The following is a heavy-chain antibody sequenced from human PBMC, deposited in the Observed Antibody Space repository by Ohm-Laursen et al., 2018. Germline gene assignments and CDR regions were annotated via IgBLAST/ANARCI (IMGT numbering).Heavy chain of an antibody. V-gene: IGHV3-30*02. D-gene: IGHD3-10*01. J-gene: IGHJ5*02. Sequence: SLRLSCTASGFDFAIYGMHWVRQAPGKGLEWVASIRQEATNENYADSVKGRFTISRDNSKNMVYLLMGSLRAEDTAVYYCARDDASGSYGSWGQGILVTVSS. CDR1: GFDFAIYG. CDR3: ARDDASGSYGS. CDR2: IRQEATNE.